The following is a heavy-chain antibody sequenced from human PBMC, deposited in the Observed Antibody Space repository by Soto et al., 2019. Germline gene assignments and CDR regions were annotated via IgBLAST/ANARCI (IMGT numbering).Heavy chain of an antibody. J-gene: IGHJ3*01. CDR2: IFHSGST. CDR3: ARAGDYPLTGAFDV. Sequence: SETLSFTCAVSGASISSNNWWSWVRQPPGKGLEWIGEIFHSGSTNYNPSLKSRVTMSVDKSKNEFSLKLGSVTAADTAMYYCARAGDYPLTGAFDVWGQGTMVTVSS. D-gene: IGHD4-17*01. CDR1: GASISSNNW. V-gene: IGHV4-4*02.